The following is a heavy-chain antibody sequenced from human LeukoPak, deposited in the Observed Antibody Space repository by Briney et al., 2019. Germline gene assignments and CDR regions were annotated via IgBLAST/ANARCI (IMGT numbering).Heavy chain of an antibody. Sequence: ASVKVSCKASGYTFTYDYVHWVRQAPGQGLEWMGWINPNSGVTNYAQKFQGRVTITRDTSASTAYMELSSLRFEDMAVYYCAREDYGDYVFDYWGQGTLVTVSS. J-gene: IGHJ4*02. D-gene: IGHD4-17*01. CDR2: INPNSGVT. CDR1: GYTFTYDY. V-gene: IGHV1-2*02. CDR3: AREDYGDYVFDY.